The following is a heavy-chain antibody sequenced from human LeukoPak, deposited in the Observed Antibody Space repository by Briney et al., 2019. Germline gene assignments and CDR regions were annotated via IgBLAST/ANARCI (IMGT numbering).Heavy chain of an antibody. V-gene: IGHV3-20*04. CDR1: GFTFDDYG. Sequence: GGSLRLSCAASGFTFDDYGMSWVRQAPGKGLEWVSGTNWNAGSTGYADSVKGRLTISRDNAERSLYLQMNSLRAEDTALYYCARELTTGIGYYYMDVWGKGTTVTVSS. CDR2: TNWNAGST. J-gene: IGHJ6*03. D-gene: IGHD3-22*01. CDR3: ARELTTGIGYYYMDV.